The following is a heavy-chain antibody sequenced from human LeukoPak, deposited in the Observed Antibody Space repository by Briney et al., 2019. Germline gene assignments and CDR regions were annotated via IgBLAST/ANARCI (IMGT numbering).Heavy chain of an antibody. Sequence: ASVKVSFKASGYTFTSYDINWVRQATGQGLEWMGWMNPNSGNTGYAQKFQGRVTMTRNTSISTAYMELSSLRSEDTAVYYCARGSIAAASGDYWGQGTLVTVSS. D-gene: IGHD6-13*01. V-gene: IGHV1-8*01. J-gene: IGHJ4*02. CDR2: MNPNSGNT. CDR1: GYTFTSYD. CDR3: ARGSIAAASGDY.